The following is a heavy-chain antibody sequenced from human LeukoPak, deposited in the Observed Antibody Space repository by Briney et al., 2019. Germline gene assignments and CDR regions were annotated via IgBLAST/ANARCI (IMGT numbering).Heavy chain of an antibody. D-gene: IGHD1-26*01. J-gene: IGHJ3*02. CDR1: GYTFTGYY. CDR3: AFQEGGIGGDVAFDI. V-gene: IGHV1-2*02. CDR2: INPNSGGT. Sequence: ASVKVSCKASGYTFTGYYMHWVRQAPGQGLGWMGWINPNSGGTNYAQKFQGRVTMTRDTSISTAYMELSRLRSDDTAVYYCAFQEGGIGGDVAFDIWGQGTMVTVSS.